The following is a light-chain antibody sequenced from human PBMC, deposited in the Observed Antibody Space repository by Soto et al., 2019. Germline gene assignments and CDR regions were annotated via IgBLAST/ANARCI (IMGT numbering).Light chain of an antibody. CDR1: QSLLHSNGYNY. V-gene: IGKV2-28*01. CDR2: LGS. CDR3: MQALQTQWT. J-gene: IGKJ1*01. Sequence: DIVMTQSPLSLPVTPGEPASISCRSSQSLLHSNGYNYLDWYLQRPGQSPQLLIYLGSNRASGVHDRCSGSASGTDFTLKISRVEAEDVGVYYCMQALQTQWTFGQGTKVEIK.